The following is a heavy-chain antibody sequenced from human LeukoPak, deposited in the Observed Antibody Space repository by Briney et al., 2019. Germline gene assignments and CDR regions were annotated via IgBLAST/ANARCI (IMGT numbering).Heavy chain of an antibody. D-gene: IGHD3-22*01. V-gene: IGHV4-59*12. CDR1: GGSISSYY. CDR3: ARDSGYALPWFDY. Sequence: SETLSLTCTVSGGSISSYYWSWIRQPPGKGLEWIGYIYYSGNTNYNPSLKSRVTISVDTSKNQFSLKVSSVTAADTAVYYCARDSGYALPWFDYWGQGTLVTVSS. CDR2: IYYSGNT. J-gene: IGHJ4*02.